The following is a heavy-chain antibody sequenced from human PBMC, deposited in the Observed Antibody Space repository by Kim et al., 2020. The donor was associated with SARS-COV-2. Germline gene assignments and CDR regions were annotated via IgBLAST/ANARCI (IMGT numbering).Heavy chain of an antibody. J-gene: IGHJ4*02. Sequence: SPSFQGHVTISADKSISTAYLQWSSLKASDTAMYYCARRWDYGSGSYYGYWGQGTLVTVSS. CDR3: ARRWDYGSGSYYGY. D-gene: IGHD3-10*01. V-gene: IGHV5-10-1*01.